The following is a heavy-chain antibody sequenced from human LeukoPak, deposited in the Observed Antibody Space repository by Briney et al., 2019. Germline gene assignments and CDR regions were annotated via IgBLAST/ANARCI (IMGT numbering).Heavy chain of an antibody. CDR3: ARGAAYYYDSSGYYSAFDI. CDR1: GGSISSGSYY. Sequence: SETLSVTCTVSGGSISSGSYYWSWLRQPAGKGLEWVGRIDGSRSNNYNPSLKSRVTISVGTSKNQFSLELSSVTAADTAVYYCARGAAYYYDSSGYYSAFDIWGQGTLVTVSS. D-gene: IGHD3-22*01. V-gene: IGHV4-61*02. J-gene: IGHJ3*02. CDR2: IDGSRSN.